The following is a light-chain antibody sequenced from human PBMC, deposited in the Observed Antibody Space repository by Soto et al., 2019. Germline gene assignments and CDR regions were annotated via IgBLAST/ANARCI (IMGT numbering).Light chain of an antibody. CDR2: KAS. J-gene: IGKJ1*01. Sequence: DIRMTQSPSSLSASVGDRVTITCRASETIHIYVNWYQQSPGKAPKLLIYKASTLKSGVPSRFSGSGSGTEFTLTISSLQPDDFATYYCQHYNSYSEAFGQGTKVDIK. CDR1: ETIHIY. CDR3: QHYNSYSEA. V-gene: IGKV1-5*03.